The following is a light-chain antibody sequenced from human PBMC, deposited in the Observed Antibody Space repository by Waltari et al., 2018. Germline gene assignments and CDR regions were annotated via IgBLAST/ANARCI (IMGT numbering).Light chain of an antibody. Sequence: QSALTQPASVSGSPGQSVTIFCAGTSTDVRGYNSVSWYQEHPGPAPRVIIYDVSDRPSGVSDRFSGSKSGNTASLTISGLQAEDEADYYCSSQSSNDVVLFGGGTKLTVL. CDR1: STDVRGYNS. CDR3: SSQSSNDVVL. J-gene: IGLJ2*01. CDR2: DVS. V-gene: IGLV2-14*01.